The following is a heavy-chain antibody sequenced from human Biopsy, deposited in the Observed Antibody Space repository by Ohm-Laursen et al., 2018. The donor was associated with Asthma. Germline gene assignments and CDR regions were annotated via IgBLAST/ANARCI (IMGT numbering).Heavy chain of an antibody. D-gene: IGHD2-2*01. CDR1: GGTFNTYV. J-gene: IGHJ4*02. Sequence: AASVKVSYKSLGGTFNTYVIGWVRQAPGQGLEWMGGINSVFGTTTYPQKFQDRVTITADDSTSTVYMELSSLGSEDTAVYYCARKAGSCISRTCYSLDFWGQGTLVTVSS. CDR2: INSVFGTT. CDR3: ARKAGSCISRTCYSLDF. V-gene: IGHV1-69*13.